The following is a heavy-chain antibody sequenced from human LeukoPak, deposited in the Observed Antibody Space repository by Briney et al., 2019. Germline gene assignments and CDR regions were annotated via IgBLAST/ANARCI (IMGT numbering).Heavy chain of an antibody. CDR2: ISSSSSYI. J-gene: IGHJ3*02. D-gene: IGHD1-26*01. Sequence: PGGSLRLSCAASGFTFSSYSMNWVRQAPGKGLEWVSSISSSSSYIYYADSVKGRFTISRDNAKNSLYLQMNSLRAEDTAVYYCARDLEEWELARAFDIWGQGTMVTVSS. CDR3: ARDLEEWELARAFDI. CDR1: GFTFSSYS. V-gene: IGHV3-21*04.